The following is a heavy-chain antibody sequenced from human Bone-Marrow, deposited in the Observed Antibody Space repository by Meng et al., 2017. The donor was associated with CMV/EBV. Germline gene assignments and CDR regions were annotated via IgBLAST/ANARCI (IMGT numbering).Heavy chain of an antibody. Sequence: GGSLRLSCAASGFTFSSYAMSWVRQAPGKGLEWVSAISGSGGSTYYADSVKGRFTISRDNSKNTLYLQMNSLRAEDTAVYYCAKVNRWLVVPAAILDYWGQGTRVTVSS. CDR2: ISGSGGST. J-gene: IGHJ4*02. CDR3: AKVNRWLVVPAAILDY. V-gene: IGHV3-23*01. D-gene: IGHD2-2*02. CDR1: GFTFSSYA.